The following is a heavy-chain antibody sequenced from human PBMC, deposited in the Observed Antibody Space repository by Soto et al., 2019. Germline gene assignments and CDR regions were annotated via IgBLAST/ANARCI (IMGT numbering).Heavy chain of an antibody. J-gene: IGHJ4*02. CDR3: ARGLVGDVVVAAFEFDY. D-gene: IGHD2-15*01. V-gene: IGHV4-31*03. Sequence: QVQLQESGPGLVKPSQTLSLTCTVSGGSISSGGYYWSWIRQHPGKGLEWIGYIYYSGSTYYNPSLKSRVTISVDTSKNQFSLKLSSVTAADTAVYYCARGLVGDVVVAAFEFDYWGQGTLVTVSS. CDR2: IYYSGST. CDR1: GGSISSGGYY.